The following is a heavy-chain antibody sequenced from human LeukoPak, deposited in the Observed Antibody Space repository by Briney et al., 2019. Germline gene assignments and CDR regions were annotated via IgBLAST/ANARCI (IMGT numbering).Heavy chain of an antibody. CDR2: INPNSGGT. J-gene: IGHJ4*02. CDR1: GYTFTGYY. Sequence: ASVKVSCKASGYTFTGYYMHWVRQAPGQGLECMGWINPNSGGTNYAQKFQGRVTMTRDTSISTAYMDLSRLTSNDTAVYYCARGGAKGYNYFDYWGQGTLVTVSS. V-gene: IGHV1-2*02. D-gene: IGHD5-24*01. CDR3: ARGGAKGYNYFDY.